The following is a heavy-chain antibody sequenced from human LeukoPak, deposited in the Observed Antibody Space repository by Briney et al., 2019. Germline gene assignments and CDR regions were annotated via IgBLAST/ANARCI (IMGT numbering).Heavy chain of an antibody. D-gene: IGHD2-15*01. CDR3: TKDQLNRFCSAGSCSVTHDY. J-gene: IGHJ4*02. CDR2: ITGSTSTT. V-gene: IGHV3-23*01. CDR1: GFLFNSYG. Sequence: GGSLRLSCAASGFLFNSYGMSWVRQAPGLGLEWVSSITGSTSTTYYTDSVKGRFIISRDNSKNTLYLQMNSLRAEDTAIYYCTKDQLNRFCSAGSCSVTHDYWGQGTLVTVSS.